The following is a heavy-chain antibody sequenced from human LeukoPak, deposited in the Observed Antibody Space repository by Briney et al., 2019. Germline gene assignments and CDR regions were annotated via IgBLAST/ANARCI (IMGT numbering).Heavy chain of an antibody. Sequence: ASVKVSCKASGYTFTGYYMHWVRQAPGQGLEWMGWINPNSGGTNYAQKFQGRVTMTRDTSISTAYMELSRLRSDDTAVYYCARGCNYYYYYYMDVWGKGTTVTVSS. CDR2: INPNSGGT. CDR3: ARGCNYYYYYYMDV. V-gene: IGHV1-2*02. CDR1: GYTFTGYY. J-gene: IGHJ6*03. D-gene: IGHD2/OR15-2a*01.